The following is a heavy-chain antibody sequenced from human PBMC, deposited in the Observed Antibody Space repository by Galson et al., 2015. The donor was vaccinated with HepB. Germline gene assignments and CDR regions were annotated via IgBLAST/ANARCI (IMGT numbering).Heavy chain of an antibody. J-gene: IGHJ4*02. D-gene: IGHD3-22*01. CDR1: GFTFSNAW. CDR3: SSEANYYDSSGYG. CDR2: IKSKTDGGTT. Sequence: SLRLSCAASGFTFSNAWMSWVRQAPGKGLEWVGRIKSKTDGGTTDYAAPVKGRFTISRDDSKNTLYMQMNSLKTEDTAVYYCSSEANYYDSSGYGWGQGTLVTVSS. V-gene: IGHV3-15*01.